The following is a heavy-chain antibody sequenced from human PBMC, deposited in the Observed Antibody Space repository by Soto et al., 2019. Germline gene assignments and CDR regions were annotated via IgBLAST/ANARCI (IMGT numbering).Heavy chain of an antibody. J-gene: IGHJ5*02. Sequence: PSETLSLTCTVSGASISSYYWSWIRQSPGRGLEWIAYIYYSGIIYCNPSLESRVTISVDTSKNQFSLKLSSVTAADTAMYYCARHTPIPNAMVNWFDPWGRGTLVTVSS. CDR1: GASISSYY. V-gene: IGHV4-59*08. CDR3: ARHTPIPNAMVNWFDP. D-gene: IGHD5-18*01. CDR2: IYYSGII.